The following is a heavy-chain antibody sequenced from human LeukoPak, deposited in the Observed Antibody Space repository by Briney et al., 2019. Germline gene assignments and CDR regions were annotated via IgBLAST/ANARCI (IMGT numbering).Heavy chain of an antibody. CDR2: IYSSGST. J-gene: IGHJ4*02. D-gene: IGHD3-22*01. CDR1: GFSVSTNY. V-gene: IGHV3-66*01. Sequence: GGSLRLSCAASGFSVSTNYMSWVRQAPGKGLEWVSVIYSSGSTYYADSAKGRATISRDTSKNTLYLQMNSLRAEDTAVYYCARAVVVINNFDYWGQGTLVTVSS. CDR3: ARAVVVINNFDY.